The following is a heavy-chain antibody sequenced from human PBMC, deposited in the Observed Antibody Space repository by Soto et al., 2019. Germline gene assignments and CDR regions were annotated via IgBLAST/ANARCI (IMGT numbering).Heavy chain of an antibody. CDR3: AIRLQYCSSTSCYKRVYYYGMDV. CDR1: GFTFTSSA. D-gene: IGHD2-2*02. Sequence: GASVKVSCKASGFTFTSSAVLWVRQARGQRLEWIGWIVVGSGNTNYAQKFQERVTITRDQSTSTAYMELSSLRSEDTAVYYCAIRLQYCSSTSCYKRVYYYGMDVWGQGTTVTVSS. J-gene: IGHJ6*02. V-gene: IGHV1-58*01. CDR2: IVVGSGNT.